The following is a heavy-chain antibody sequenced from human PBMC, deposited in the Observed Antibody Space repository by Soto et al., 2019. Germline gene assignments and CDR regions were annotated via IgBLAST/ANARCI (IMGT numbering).Heavy chain of an antibody. D-gene: IGHD6-13*01. Sequence: EVRLLESGGGLVQPGGSLRLSCAASGFTFNNYAMNWVRQAPGKGLEWVSSIGTGGGTYHADTVKGRFTISRDNSKNTLYLQMNSLRPEDTAVYYCAKCWEREAVNWYLIFDLWGQGTMVTVAS. CDR3: AKCWEREAVNWYLIFDL. J-gene: IGHJ3*01. CDR1: GFTFNNYA. CDR2: SIGTGGGT. V-gene: IGHV3-23*01.